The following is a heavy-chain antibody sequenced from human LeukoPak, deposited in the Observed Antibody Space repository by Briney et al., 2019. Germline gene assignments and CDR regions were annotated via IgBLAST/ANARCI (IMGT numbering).Heavy chain of an antibody. D-gene: IGHD2-15*01. CDR3: ARVQIGYCSGGSCYSSDY. CDR1: GYTFTSYY. J-gene: IGHJ4*02. V-gene: IGHV1-18*04. CDR2: ISAYNGNT. Sequence: ASVKVSCKASGYTFTSYYMHWVRQAPGQGLGWMGWISAYNGNTNYAQKLQGRVTMTTDTSTSTAYMELRSLRSDDTAVYYCARVQIGYCSGGSCYSSDYWGQGTLVTVSS.